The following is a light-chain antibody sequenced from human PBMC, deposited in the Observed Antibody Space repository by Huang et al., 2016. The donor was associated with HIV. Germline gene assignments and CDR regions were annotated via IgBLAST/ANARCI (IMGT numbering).Light chain of an antibody. CDR1: QTLSDN. J-gene: IGKJ1*01. CDR2: SAS. Sequence: EIVLTQSPATLSVSPGQRATLSYWASQTLSDNLAWYQQKPGQAPRLLIHSASVRATDIPVRFSGSGSGTEFSLTISSLRSEDVAVYYCHQYKNWPRTFGQGTRVEIE. CDR3: HQYKNWPRT. V-gene: IGKV3-15*01.